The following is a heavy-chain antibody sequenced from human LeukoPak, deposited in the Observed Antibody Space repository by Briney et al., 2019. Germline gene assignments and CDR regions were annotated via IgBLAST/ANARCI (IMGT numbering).Heavy chain of an antibody. D-gene: IGHD1-26*01. V-gene: IGHV1-2*02. CDR1: GYTFTGYY. CDR2: INPNSGGT. J-gene: IGHJ4*02. Sequence: ASVKVSCKASGYTFTGYYMHWVRQAPGQGLEWMGWINPNSGGTNYAQKFQGRVTMTRDTSISTAYMELTGLTSEDTAIYYCATVPLTSGRSYYLDDWGQGTLVTVSS. CDR3: ATVPLTSGRSYYLDD.